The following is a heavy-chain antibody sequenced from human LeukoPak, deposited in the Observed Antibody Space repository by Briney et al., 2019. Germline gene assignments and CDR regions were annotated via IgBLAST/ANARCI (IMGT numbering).Heavy chain of an antibody. V-gene: IGHV1-8*02. CDR1: GYTFTGYY. Sequence: ASVKVSCKASGYTFTGYYMHWVRQAPGQGLEWMGWINPNSGNTGYAQKFQGRVTMTRNTSISTAYMELSSLRSEDTAVYYCARGPIRGDIVATIWLPYYYYYGMDVWGQGTTVTVSS. J-gene: IGHJ6*02. D-gene: IGHD5-12*01. CDR2: INPNSGNT. CDR3: ARGPIRGDIVATIWLPYYYYYGMDV.